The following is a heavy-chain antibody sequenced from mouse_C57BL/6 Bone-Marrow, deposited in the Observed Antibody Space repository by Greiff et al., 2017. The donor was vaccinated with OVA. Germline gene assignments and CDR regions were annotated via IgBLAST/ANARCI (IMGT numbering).Heavy chain of an antibody. Sequence: QVQLQQPGTELVKPGASVKLSCKASGYTFTSYWMHWVKQRPGQGLEWIGNINPSNGGTNYNEKFKSKATLTVDKSSSTAYMQLRSLTSEDSAVYYCAREGRSILNFDYWGQGTTLTVSS. CDR2: INPSNGGT. CDR1: GYTFTSYW. J-gene: IGHJ2*01. V-gene: IGHV1-53*01. D-gene: IGHD1-1*01. CDR3: AREGRSILNFDY.